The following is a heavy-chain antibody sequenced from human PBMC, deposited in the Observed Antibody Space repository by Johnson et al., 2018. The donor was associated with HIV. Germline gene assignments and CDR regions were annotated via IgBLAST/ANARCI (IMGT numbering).Heavy chain of an antibody. Sequence: QVQLVESGGGVVRPGTSLRLSCAASGSLFSSYAMHWVRQAPGKGLEWVTLIWTDGSNKYYTASVKGRFTIDRDNSKHTMYLQMNSPRAEDTAVYYCAKDIGDGYNRWGAFDIWGQGTMVTVSS. CDR1: GSLFSSYA. V-gene: IGHV3-33*06. CDR3: AKDIGDGYNRWGAFDI. CDR2: IWTDGSNK. J-gene: IGHJ3*02. D-gene: IGHD5-24*01.